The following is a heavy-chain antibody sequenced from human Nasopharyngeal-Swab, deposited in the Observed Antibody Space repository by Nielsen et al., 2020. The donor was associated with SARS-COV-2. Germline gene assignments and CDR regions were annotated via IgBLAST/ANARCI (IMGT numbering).Heavy chain of an antibody. J-gene: IGHJ4*02. V-gene: IGHV5-51*01. CDR3: ARRIAVAGIYDY. CDR2: IYPGDSDT. D-gene: IGHD6-19*01. Sequence: GGSLRLSCKCSGYRFTSYWIGWVRQMTGKGLEWMGIIYPGDSDTRYSPSFQGQVTISADMSISTAYLQWSSLKASDTAMYYCARRIAVAGIYDYWGQGTLVTVSS. CDR1: GYRFTSYW.